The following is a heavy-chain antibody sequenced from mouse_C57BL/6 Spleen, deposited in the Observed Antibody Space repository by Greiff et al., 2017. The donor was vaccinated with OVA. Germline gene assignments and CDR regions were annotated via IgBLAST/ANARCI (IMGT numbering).Heavy chain of an antibody. Sequence: EVKLVESGPGLVKPSQSLSLTCSATGYSITSCYYWNWIRQFPGNKPEWMGYISYDGSDNYNPSLKNRISITRDTSKNQFFLKLNSVTTEDTASDYCARAYYFGYWGQGTTLTVSS. CDR3: ARAYYFGY. CDR2: ISYDGSD. V-gene: IGHV3-6*01. CDR1: GYSITSCYY. J-gene: IGHJ2*01.